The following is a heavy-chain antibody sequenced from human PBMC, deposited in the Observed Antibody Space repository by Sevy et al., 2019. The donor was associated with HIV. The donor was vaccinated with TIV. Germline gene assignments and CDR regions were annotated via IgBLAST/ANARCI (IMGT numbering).Heavy chain of an antibody. V-gene: IGHV3-11*06. CDR2: ITSSGNYR. D-gene: IGHD3-22*01. Sequence: GGSLRLSCVASGFTFSDYYMSWIRQAPGKGLEWVSYITSSGNYRNYVDSVKGRFTISRDNDKNALYLQMNSLRVEDTAVYYCARERRLYDSTTNLSGAWGQGTLVTVSS. J-gene: IGHJ5*02. CDR1: GFTFSDYY. CDR3: ARERRLYDSTTNLSGA.